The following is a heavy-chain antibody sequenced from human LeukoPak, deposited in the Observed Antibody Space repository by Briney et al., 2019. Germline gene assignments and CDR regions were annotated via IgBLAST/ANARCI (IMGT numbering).Heavy chain of an antibody. V-gene: IGHV4-34*01. D-gene: IGHD6-25*01. CDR3: TRGLSGSGS. Sequence: PSETMALTCAVYGGSFSGYYWSWIRQPAGKGLEWIGVINHRGSTNYNPSLKRRVTISVDTSKNQFSLKLSSVTAADTAVYYCTRGLSGSGSWGQGTLVTVSS. J-gene: IGHJ5*02. CDR1: GGSFSGYY. CDR2: INHRGST.